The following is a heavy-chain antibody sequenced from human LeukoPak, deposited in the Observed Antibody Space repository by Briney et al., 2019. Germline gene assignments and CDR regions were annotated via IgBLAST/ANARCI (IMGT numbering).Heavy chain of an antibody. D-gene: IGHD3-10*01. CDR2: IRNRRTTYTT. CDR3: TRGHAGLDH. Sequence: GGSLRLSCAASGFTFSDYYMDWVRQAPGQGLEWVGRIRNRRTTYTTEYAASVKGRFIITRDDSRNSLYLQMNNLKTEDTAAYDCTRGHAGLDHWGQGTLVTV. J-gene: IGHJ4*02. V-gene: IGHV3-72*01. CDR1: GFTFSDYY.